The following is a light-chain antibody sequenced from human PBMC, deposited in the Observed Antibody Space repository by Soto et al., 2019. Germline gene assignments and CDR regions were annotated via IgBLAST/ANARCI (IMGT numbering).Light chain of an antibody. CDR3: QQYGSFPHT. CDR2: GAS. Sequence: ETVLTQSPGTLSLSPGERATLSCRASQSVSSNYVAWYQHKPGQAPRLLIYGASYRASGTPDRFSGSGSGTDFTLIINRLEPEDFAVFYCQQYGSFPHTFGQGTKLEIK. CDR1: QSVSSNY. J-gene: IGKJ2*01. V-gene: IGKV3-20*01.